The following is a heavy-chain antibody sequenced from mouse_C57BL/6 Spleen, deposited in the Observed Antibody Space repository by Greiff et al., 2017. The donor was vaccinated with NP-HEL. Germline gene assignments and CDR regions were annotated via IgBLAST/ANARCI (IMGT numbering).Heavy chain of an antibody. CDR2: IHPNSGST. Sequence: VQLQQPGAELVKPGASVKLSCKASGYTFTSYWMHWVKQRPGHGLEWIGMIHPNSGSTNYNEKFKSKATLTVDKSSSTAYMQLSSLTSEDSAVYYCARGYYGSSSPYAMDYWGQGTSVTVSS. CDR3: ARGYYGSSSPYAMDY. CDR1: GYTFTSYW. J-gene: IGHJ4*01. V-gene: IGHV1-64*01. D-gene: IGHD1-1*01.